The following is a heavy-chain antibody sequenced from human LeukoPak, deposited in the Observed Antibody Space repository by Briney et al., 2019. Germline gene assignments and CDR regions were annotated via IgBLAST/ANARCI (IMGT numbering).Heavy chain of an antibody. CDR1: GYTFTGYY. J-gene: IGHJ6*02. Sequence: ASVKVSCKASGYTFTGYYMQWVRQAPGQGLEGLGWINPNSGGTDYAQKFQGRVTMTRDTSISTAYMELSRLRSDDTAVYYCASAGTVRGADGGYYYYYYGMDVWGQGTTVTVSS. CDR3: ASAGTVRGADGGYYYYYYGMDV. D-gene: IGHD3-10*01. CDR2: INPNSGGT. V-gene: IGHV1-2*02.